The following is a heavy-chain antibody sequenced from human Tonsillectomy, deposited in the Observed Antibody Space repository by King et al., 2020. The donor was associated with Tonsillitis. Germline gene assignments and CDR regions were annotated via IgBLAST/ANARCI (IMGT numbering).Heavy chain of an antibody. D-gene: IGHD5-18*01. V-gene: IGHV1-69*12. CDR3: SLSYCPRPLYSFTF. J-gene: IGHJ4*02. Sequence: QLVQSGSEVKKPGSSVKVSCQASGGTFSNYAVTWVRQAPGQGLEWMGGLIPVFGTLNYAQKFQDRVTITADESTSTAYMELSSLRSEDTALYYCSLSYCPRPLYSFTFWGQGTLVTVSS. CDR2: LIPVFGTL. CDR1: GGTFSNYA.